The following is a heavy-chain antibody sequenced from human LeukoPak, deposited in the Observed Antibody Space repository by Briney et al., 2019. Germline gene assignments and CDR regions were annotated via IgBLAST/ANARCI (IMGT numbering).Heavy chain of an antibody. V-gene: IGHV3-21*01. CDR2: ISSSSSYI. Sequence: GGSLRLSCAASGFTFSSYSMNWVRQAPGKGLEWVTRISSSSSYIYYANSVKGRFTISSDNAKNSLYLQMNSLRAEDTAVYYCARDYENLTGSKTRFHYWGQGTLVTVSS. CDR3: ARDYENLTGSKTRFHY. D-gene: IGHD3-9*01. CDR1: GFTFSSYS. J-gene: IGHJ4*02.